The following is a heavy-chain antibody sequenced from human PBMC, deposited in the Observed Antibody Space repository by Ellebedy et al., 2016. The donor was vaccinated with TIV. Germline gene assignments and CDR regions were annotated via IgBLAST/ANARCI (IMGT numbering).Heavy chain of an antibody. CDR2: ISYDGSNK. CDR1: GFTFSSYA. J-gene: IGHJ4*02. V-gene: IGHV3-30*01. D-gene: IGHD5-12*01. CDR3: ARDSGYDIFDY. Sequence: GGSLRLSCAASGFTFSSYAMHWVRQAPGKGLEWVAVISYDGSNKYYADSVKGRFTISRDNSKNTLYLQMNSLRAEDTAVYYCARDSGYDIFDYWGQGTLVTVSS.